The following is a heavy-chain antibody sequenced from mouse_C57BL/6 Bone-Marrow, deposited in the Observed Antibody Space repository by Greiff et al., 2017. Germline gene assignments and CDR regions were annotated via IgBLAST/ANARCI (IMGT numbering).Heavy chain of an antibody. CDR3: VRPGYSPYAMDY. CDR1: GFSFNTYA. Sequence: EVMLVESGGGLVQPKGSLKLSCAASGFSFNTYAMNWVRQAPGKGLEWVARIRSKSNNYATYYADSVKDRFTISRDDSESMLYLQMNNLKTEDTAMYYCVRPGYSPYAMDYGGQGTSVTVSS. CDR2: IRSKSNNYAT. D-gene: IGHD2-12*01. J-gene: IGHJ4*01. V-gene: IGHV10-1*01.